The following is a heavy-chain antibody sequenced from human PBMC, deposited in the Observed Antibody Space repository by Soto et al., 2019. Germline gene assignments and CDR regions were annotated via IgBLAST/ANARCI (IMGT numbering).Heavy chain of an antibody. CDR3: ARSRKKIRGYSYGHGGLDAFDI. CDR1: GYTFTSYY. D-gene: IGHD5-18*01. CDR2: INPSGGST. J-gene: IGHJ3*02. V-gene: IGHV1-46*01. Sequence: ASVKVSCKASGYTFTSYYMHWVRQAPGQGLEWMGIINPSGGSTSYAQKFQGRVTMTRGTSTSTVYMELSSLRSEDTAVYYCARSRKKIRGYSYGHGGLDAFDIWGQGTMVTVSS.